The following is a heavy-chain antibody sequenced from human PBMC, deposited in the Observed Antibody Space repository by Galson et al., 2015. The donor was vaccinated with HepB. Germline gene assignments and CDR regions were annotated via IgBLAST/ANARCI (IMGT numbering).Heavy chain of an antibody. J-gene: IGHJ6*02. V-gene: IGHV3-11*03. CDR2: ITSSSSYT. Sequence: SLRLSCAASGFTFSDYYMSWIRQAPGKGLEWVSFITSSSSYTNYAHSVKGRFTISGDNAKNSLYLQMNSLRAEDTAVYYCARLNCSTTTCYPIYYYYYGMDVWGQGTTVTVSS. D-gene: IGHD2-2*01. CDR3: ARLNCSTTTCYPIYYYYYGMDV. CDR1: GFTFSDYY.